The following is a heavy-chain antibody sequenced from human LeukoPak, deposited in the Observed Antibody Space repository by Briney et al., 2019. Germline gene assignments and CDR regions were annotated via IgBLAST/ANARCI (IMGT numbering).Heavy chain of an antibody. CDR3: ARDLYGSSWYLRYNWFDP. J-gene: IGHJ5*02. D-gene: IGHD6-13*01. V-gene: IGHV1-2*02. CDR2: INPNSGGT. Sequence: ASVTVSFQASGYTFTCYYMHWVRQAHGQGLEWMGWINPNSGGTNNARKFQGRVTMTRDTSISTAYMELSRLRSDDTAVYYCARDLYGSSWYLRYNWFDPWGQGTLVTVSS. CDR1: GYTFTCYY.